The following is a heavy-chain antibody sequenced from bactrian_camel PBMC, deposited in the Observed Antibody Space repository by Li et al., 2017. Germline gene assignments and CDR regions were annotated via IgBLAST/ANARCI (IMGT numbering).Heavy chain of an antibody. V-gene: IGHV3S44*01. CDR2: MIGGYDGP. CDR1: GFLFRGLC. Sequence: LRLSCEASGFLFRGLCMGWFRQGPGKVREGVAMIGGYDGPSYADSVKGRFTVSKDNAKNTLYLKMNNLKPEDSAMYYCAADNIPAEGCLSSLATESPVYVGQGTQVTVS. J-gene: IGHJ4*01. D-gene: IGHD4*01.